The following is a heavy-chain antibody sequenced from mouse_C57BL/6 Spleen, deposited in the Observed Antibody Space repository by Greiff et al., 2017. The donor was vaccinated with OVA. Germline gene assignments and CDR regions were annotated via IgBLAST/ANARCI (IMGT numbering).Heavy chain of an antibody. CDR1: GYTFTSYW. D-gene: IGHD1-1*01. J-gene: IGHJ2*01. Sequence: QVQLQQPGAELVRPGSSVKLSCKASGYTFTSYWMHWVKQRPIQGLEWIGNIDPSDSETHYNQKFKDKATLTVDKSSSTAYMPLSSLTSEDSAVDYCARGDGSSPLYDYWGQGTTLTVSS. CDR3: ARGDGSSPLYDY. V-gene: IGHV1-52*01. CDR2: IDPSDSET.